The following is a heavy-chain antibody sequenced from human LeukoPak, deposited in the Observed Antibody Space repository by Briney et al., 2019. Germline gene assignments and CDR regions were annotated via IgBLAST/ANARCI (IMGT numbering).Heavy chain of an antibody. CDR1: GYSFTSYW. D-gene: IGHD4-23*01. V-gene: IGHV5-51*01. CDR2: IYPGGSDT. J-gene: IGHJ6*03. CDR3: ARHRASTVVTLDYYMDV. Sequence: GESLKISCKGSGYSFTSYWIGWVRQMPGKGLEWMGIIYPGGSDTRYSPSFQGQVTITADKSISTAYLQWSSLKASDTAMYYCARHRASTVVTLDYYMDVWGKGTTVTVSS.